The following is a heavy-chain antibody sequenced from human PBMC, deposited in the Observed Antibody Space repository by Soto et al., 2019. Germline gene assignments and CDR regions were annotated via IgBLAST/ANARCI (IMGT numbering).Heavy chain of an antibody. Sequence: XSVKVSFNASGYTFTSYYMHLVRQTPGQGLEWMGIINPSGGSTSYAQKFQGRVTMTRDTSTSTVYMELSSLRSEDTAVYYCARDGQQLVRIFDYWGQGTLVTVSS. D-gene: IGHD6-13*01. J-gene: IGHJ4*02. CDR3: ARDGQQLVRIFDY. CDR2: INPSGGST. CDR1: GYTFTSYY. V-gene: IGHV1-46*03.